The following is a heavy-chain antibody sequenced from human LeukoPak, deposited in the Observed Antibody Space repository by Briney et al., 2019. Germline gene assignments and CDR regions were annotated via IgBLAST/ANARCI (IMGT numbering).Heavy chain of an antibody. V-gene: IGHV4-30-4*01. CDR1: GGSISSGDYY. J-gene: IGHJ6*04. CDR2: IYYSGST. CDR3: ARGYGDYYYYGMDV. Sequence: PSETLSLTCTVSGGSISSGDYYCSWIRQPPGKGLEWIGYIYYSGSTYYNPSLKSRVTISVDTSKNQFSLKLSSVTAADTAVYYCARGYGDYYYYGMDVWGKGTTVTVSS. D-gene: IGHD4-17*01.